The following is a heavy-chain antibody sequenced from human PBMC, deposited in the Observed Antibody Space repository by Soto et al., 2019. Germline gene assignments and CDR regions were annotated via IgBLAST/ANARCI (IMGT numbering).Heavy chain of an antibody. J-gene: IGHJ6*02. Sequence: GGSLRLSCAASGFTVSSYYMSWVRQAPGKGLECVSVIYTGGSSYYADSVKGRFTISRDNSKNTVFLQLNSLRAEDTAVYYCARDRLAIFRGGMDVCGQGPTVTVYS. V-gene: IGHV3-53*01. D-gene: IGHD3-10*01. CDR1: GFTVSSYY. CDR2: IYTGGSS. CDR3: ARDRLAIFRGGMDV.